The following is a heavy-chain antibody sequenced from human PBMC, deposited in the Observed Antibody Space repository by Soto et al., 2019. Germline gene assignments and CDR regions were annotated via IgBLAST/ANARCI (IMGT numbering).Heavy chain of an antibody. CDR2: IYYTGST. Sequence: LSLTCTVSGGSISGNYWSWIRQSPGKGLEWIGYIYYTGSTNYSPSLKSRLTISVDTSKNQFSLKLRSVTAADTAVYYCARRGRYGEYTSWGQGTLVTVSS. D-gene: IGHD4-17*01. V-gene: IGHV4-59*01. CDR1: GGSISGNY. CDR3: ARRGRYGEYTS. J-gene: IGHJ4*02.